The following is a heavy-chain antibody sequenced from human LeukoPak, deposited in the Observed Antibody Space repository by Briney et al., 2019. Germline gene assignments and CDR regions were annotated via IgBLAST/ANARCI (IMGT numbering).Heavy chain of an antibody. CDR3: SRDRAVTATVVFED. CDR1: GFTFGDYA. J-gene: IGHJ4*02. Sequence: GGSLRLSCTTSGFTFGDYAMSWVRQAPGKGLEWVGFIRGKAYGGTTEYAASVKGRFTISRDDSNSIAYLQMNSLRSEDTAVYYCSRDRAVTATVVFEDWGQGTLVTVSS. CDR2: IRGKAYGGTT. V-gene: IGHV3-49*04. D-gene: IGHD2-15*01.